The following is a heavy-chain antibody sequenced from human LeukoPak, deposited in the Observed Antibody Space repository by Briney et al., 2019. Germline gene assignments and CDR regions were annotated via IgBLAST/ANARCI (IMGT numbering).Heavy chain of an antibody. D-gene: IGHD6-13*01. CDR1: GFTFLRYA. J-gene: IGHJ6*02. Sequence: GSLRLPCSASGFTFLRYAMHWVRRAPGKGLEWVAVISYDESNKYYADSGKARFTISRDNSKNTLYLQMNSLRAEDTAVYYCARGLIEAAGFSHYYYYGMDVWGQGTTVTVSS. V-gene: IGHV3-30-3*01. CDR2: ISYDESNK. CDR3: ARGLIEAAGFSHYYYYGMDV.